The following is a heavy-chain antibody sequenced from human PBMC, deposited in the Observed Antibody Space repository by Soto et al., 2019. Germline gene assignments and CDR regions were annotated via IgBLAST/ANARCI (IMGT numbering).Heavy chain of an antibody. CDR3: ARDPITMIVKGDAFDI. CDR1: GGTFSSYT. Sequence: QVQLVQSGAEVKKPGSSVKVSCKASGGTFSSYTISWVRQAPGQGLEWMGRIIPILGIANYAQKFQGRVTITADKSTSTAYMELSSLRSEDTAVYYCARDPITMIVKGDAFDIWGQGTMVTVSS. V-gene: IGHV1-69*08. D-gene: IGHD3-22*01. J-gene: IGHJ3*02. CDR2: IIPILGIA.